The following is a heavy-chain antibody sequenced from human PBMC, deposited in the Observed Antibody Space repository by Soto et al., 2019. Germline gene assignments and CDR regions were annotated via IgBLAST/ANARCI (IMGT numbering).Heavy chain of an antibody. Sequence: GSLRLSCAASGFTFSDYYMSWIRQAPGKGLEWVSYISSSSSYTNYADSVKGRFTISRDNAKNSLYLQMNSLRAEDTAVYYCARVGGYCSSTSCYGWLPTGGYFDYWGQGTLVTVSS. CDR1: GFTFSDYY. J-gene: IGHJ4*02. D-gene: IGHD2-2*01. CDR3: ARVGGYCSSTSCYGWLPTGGYFDY. CDR2: ISSSSSYT. V-gene: IGHV3-11*06.